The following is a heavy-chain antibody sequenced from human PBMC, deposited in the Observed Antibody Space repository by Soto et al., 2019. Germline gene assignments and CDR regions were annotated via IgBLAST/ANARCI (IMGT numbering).Heavy chain of an antibody. J-gene: IGHJ3*02. CDR2: ISYDGSNK. D-gene: IGHD2-2*01. CDR1: GFTFSSYG. V-gene: IGHV3-30*18. CDR3: AKETPVGVVPAAMSPSSAFDI. Sequence: QVQLVESGGGVVQPGRSLRLSCAASGFTFSSYGMHWVRQAPGKGLEWVAVISYDGSNKYYADSVKGRFTISRDNSKNTLYLQMNSLRAEDTAVYYCAKETPVGVVPAAMSPSSAFDIWGQGTMVTVSS.